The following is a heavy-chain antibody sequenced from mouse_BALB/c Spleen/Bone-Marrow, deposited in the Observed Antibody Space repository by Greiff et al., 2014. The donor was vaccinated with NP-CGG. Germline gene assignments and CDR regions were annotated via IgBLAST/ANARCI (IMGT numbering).Heavy chain of an antibody. CDR1: GYNFTSYW. CDR3: AREYYGSSGYFDV. Sequence: VQRVESGAELAKPGASVKMSCKASGYNFTSYWMHWVKQRPGQGLEWIGYINPSTGYTEYNQKFKDKATLTADKYSSTAYMQLSSLTSEDAAVYYCAREYYGSSGYFDVWGAGTTVTVSS. V-gene: IGHV1-7*01. CDR2: INPSTGYT. J-gene: IGHJ1*01. D-gene: IGHD1-1*01.